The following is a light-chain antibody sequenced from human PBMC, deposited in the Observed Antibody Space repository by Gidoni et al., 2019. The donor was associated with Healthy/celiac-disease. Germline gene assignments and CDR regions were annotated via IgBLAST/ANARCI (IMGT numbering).Light chain of an antibody. Sequence: ELVLPPSPAALSLSPGERATRSSRASQSVSSYLAWYQQKPSQAPRLLVSAASNRATGIPARFSCSGSCTDFTRTISSLESEDFAVYYCQRRSNSFGGGTKVEIK. CDR1: QSVSSY. CDR3: QRRSNS. J-gene: IGKJ4*01. CDR2: AAS. V-gene: IGKV3-11*01.